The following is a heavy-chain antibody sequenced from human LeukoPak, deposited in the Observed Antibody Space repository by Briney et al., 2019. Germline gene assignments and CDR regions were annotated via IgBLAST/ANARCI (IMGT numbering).Heavy chain of an antibody. CDR3: ASSPVDILTGRYFDY. CDR1: GGSINSSSYY. V-gene: IGHV4-39*01. CDR2: IYYSGST. Sequence: PSETLSLTCTVSGGSINSSSYYWGWIRQPPGKGLEWIGSIYYSGSTFYNPSLKSRVTISVDTSKNQFSLKLSSVTAADTAVHYCASSPVDILTGRYFDYWGQGTLVTVSS. J-gene: IGHJ4*02. D-gene: IGHD3-9*01.